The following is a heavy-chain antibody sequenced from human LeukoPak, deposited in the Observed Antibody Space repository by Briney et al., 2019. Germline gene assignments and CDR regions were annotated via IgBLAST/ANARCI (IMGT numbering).Heavy chain of an antibody. J-gene: IGHJ4*02. Sequence: GGSLRLSCAASGFTFSSYAMHWVRQAPGKGLEWVAVISYDGSNKYYADSVKGRFTISRDNSKNTLYLQMNSLRAEDTAVYYCARDSRNGPYYYDSSGYYYLDYWGQGTLVTVSS. CDR1: GFTFSSYA. CDR2: ISYDGSNK. D-gene: IGHD3-22*01. CDR3: ARDSRNGPYYYDSSGYYYLDY. V-gene: IGHV3-30-3*01.